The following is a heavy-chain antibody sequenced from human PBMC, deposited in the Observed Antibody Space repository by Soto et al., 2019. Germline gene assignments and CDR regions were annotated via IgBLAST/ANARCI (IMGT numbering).Heavy chain of an antibody. J-gene: IGHJ4*02. CDR1: GFTFSSYA. CDR2: VSGSGGST. D-gene: IGHD3-10*01. CDR3: AKRGSGSYYDY. V-gene: IGHV3-23*01. Sequence: EVQLLESGGGLVQPGGSLRLSCAASGFTFSSYAMRWVRQAPGKGLEWVSVVSGSGGSTYYADSVKGRFTISRDNSKNTRYLQINSLRAEDTAVYYCAKRGSGSYYDYWGQGTLVTVSS.